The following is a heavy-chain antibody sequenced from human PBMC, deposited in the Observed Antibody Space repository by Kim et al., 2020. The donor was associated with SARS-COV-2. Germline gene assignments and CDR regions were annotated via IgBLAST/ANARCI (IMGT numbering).Heavy chain of an antibody. CDR2: IKQDGSEN. CDR3: ARDDPPHVDWLLYSTYYGMDV. V-gene: IGHV3-7*01. Sequence: GGSLRLSCAASGFTFSSYWMSWVRQAPGKGLEWVANIKQDGSENYYVDSVKGRFTISRDNAKNSLYLQMNSLRAEDTAVYYCARDDPPHVDWLLYSTYYGMDVWGPGTTVSVSS. J-gene: IGHJ6*02. D-gene: IGHD3-9*01. CDR1: GFTFSSYW.